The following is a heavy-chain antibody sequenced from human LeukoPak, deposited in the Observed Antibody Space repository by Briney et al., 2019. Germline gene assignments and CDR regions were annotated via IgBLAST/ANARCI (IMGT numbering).Heavy chain of an antibody. Sequence: SSETLSLTCAVSGYSISSGYYWGWIRQPPGKGLEWIGSIYHSGSTYYNPSLKSRVTISVDTSKNQFSLKLSSVTAADTAVYYCARDRWLVRWGGWFDPWGQGTLVTVSS. D-gene: IGHD6-19*01. V-gene: IGHV4-38-2*02. CDR2: IYHSGST. J-gene: IGHJ5*02. CDR1: GYSISSGYY. CDR3: ARDRWLVRWGGWFDP.